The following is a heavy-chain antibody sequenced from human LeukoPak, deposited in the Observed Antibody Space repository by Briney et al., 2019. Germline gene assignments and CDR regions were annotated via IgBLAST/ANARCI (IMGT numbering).Heavy chain of an antibody. Sequence: SETLSLTCAVHGGSFSGYYWGWIRQPPGKGLEWIGEINHSGSTNYNPSLKSRVTISVDTSKNQFSLKLSSVTAADTAVYYCARRSAAAGTRVRYWGQGTLVTVSS. J-gene: IGHJ4*02. V-gene: IGHV4-34*01. CDR2: INHSGST. D-gene: IGHD6-13*01. CDR1: GGSFSGYY. CDR3: ARRSAAAGTRVRY.